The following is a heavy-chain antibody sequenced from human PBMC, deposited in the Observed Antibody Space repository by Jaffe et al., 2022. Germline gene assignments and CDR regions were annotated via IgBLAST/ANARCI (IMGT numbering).Heavy chain of an antibody. D-gene: IGHD3-16*02. J-gene: IGHJ5*02. V-gene: IGHV4-30-2*01. Sequence: QLQLQESGSGLVKPSQTLSLTCAVSGGSISSGGYSWSWIRQPPGKGLEWIGYIYHSGSTYYNPSLKSRVTISVDRSKNQFSLKLSSVTAADTAVYYCAGQRRNMITFGGVIVDNWFDPWGQGTLVTVSS. CDR1: GGSISSGGYS. CDR2: IYHSGST. CDR3: AGQRRNMITFGGVIVDNWFDP.